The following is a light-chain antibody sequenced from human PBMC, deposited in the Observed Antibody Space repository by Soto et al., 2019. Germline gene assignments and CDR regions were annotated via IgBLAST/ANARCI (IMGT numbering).Light chain of an antibody. CDR3: QPYDSSLSDHDV. V-gene: IGLV1-40*01. CDR2: GNS. Sequence: QSVLTQPPSVSGAPGQRVTISCTGSSSNIGATYDVQWYQQLPGTAPKLLIYGNSNRPSGVPDRFSGSKSGTSASLAITGLQADDEADYYCQPYDSSLSDHDVFGTGTKLTVL. J-gene: IGLJ1*01. CDR1: SSNIGATYD.